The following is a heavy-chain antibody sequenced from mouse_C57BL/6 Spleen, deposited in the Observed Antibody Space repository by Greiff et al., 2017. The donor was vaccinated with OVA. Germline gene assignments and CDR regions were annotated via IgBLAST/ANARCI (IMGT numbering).Heavy chain of an antibody. Sequence: VQLQPSGAELVRPGTSVKLSCKASGYTFTSYWMHWVKQRPGQGLEWIGVIDPSDSYTNYNQKFKGKATLTVDTSSSTAYMQLSSLTYEDSAVYYCAREGGNNYFDYWGQGTTLTVSS. CDR3: AREGGNNYFDY. J-gene: IGHJ2*01. CDR2: IDPSDSYT. D-gene: IGHD2-1*01. V-gene: IGHV1-59*01. CDR1: GYTFTSYW.